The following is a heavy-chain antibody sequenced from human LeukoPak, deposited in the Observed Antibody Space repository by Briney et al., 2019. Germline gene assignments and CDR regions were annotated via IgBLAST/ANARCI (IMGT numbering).Heavy chain of an antibody. CDR2: IYTSGST. J-gene: IGHJ5*02. CDR3: ARSIYCSSTSCYNLGPIIGNWFDP. Sequence: PSETLSLTCTVSGGSISSYYWSWIRQPPGKGLEWIGYIYTSGSTNYNPSLKSRVTISVDTSKNQFSLKQSSVTAADTAVYYCARSIYCSSTSCYNLGPIIGNWFDPWGQGTLVTVSS. D-gene: IGHD2-2*02. V-gene: IGHV4-4*09. CDR1: GGSISSYY.